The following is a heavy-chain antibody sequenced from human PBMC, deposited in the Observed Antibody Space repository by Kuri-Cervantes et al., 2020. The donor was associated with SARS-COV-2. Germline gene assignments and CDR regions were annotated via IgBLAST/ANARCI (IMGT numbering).Heavy chain of an antibody. CDR1: GGSVSSVSHY. CDR3: ARTLDYYGSGTYCFDY. Sequence: SETLSLTCIVSGGSVSSVSHYWSWIRQPPGKGLEWIGYIYYSGSTKYNPSLKSRVTMSVDTSKNQFSLKLNSVTPADTAVYYCARTLDYYGSGTYCFDYWGQGTLVTVSS. CDR2: IYYSGST. J-gene: IGHJ4*02. V-gene: IGHV4-61*01. D-gene: IGHD3-10*01.